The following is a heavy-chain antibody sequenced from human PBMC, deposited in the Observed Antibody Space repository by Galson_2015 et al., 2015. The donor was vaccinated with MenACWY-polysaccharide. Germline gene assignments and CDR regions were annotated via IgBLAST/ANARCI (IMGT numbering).Heavy chain of an antibody. D-gene: IGHD6-13*01. CDR3: AKASQWGAAAVGSFDH. V-gene: IGHV3-23*01. Sequence: SLILSCAASGFSITSYAVNWVRQAPGKGLEWVAVISGRGTDIRYADSVKGRFTISRDTSKSTLYLQMNSLRAEDTAKYYCAKASQWGAAAVGSFDHWGQGTLVTVSS. CDR1: GFSITSYA. J-gene: IGHJ4*02. CDR2: ISGRGTDI.